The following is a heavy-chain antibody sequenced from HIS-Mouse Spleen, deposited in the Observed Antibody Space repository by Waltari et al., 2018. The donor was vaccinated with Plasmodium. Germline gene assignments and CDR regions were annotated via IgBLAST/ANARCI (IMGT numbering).Heavy chain of an antibody. CDR1: GFTFSSYG. CDR3: AKDHPGGQYSSGWYLLQH. J-gene: IGHJ1*01. CDR2: ISYDGSNK. D-gene: IGHD6-19*01. Sequence: SGFTFSSYGMHWVRQAPGKGLEWVAVISYDGSNKYYADSVKCRVTISRDNSKNTLYLQMNSLRAEDTAVYYCAKDHPGGQYSSGWYLLQHWGQGTLVTVSS. V-gene: IGHV3-30*18.